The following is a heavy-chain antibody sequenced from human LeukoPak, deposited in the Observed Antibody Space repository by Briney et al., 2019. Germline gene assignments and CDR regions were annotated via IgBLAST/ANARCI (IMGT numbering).Heavy chain of an antibody. J-gene: IGHJ4*02. D-gene: IGHD1-26*01. Sequence: PSETLSLTCAVYGGSFSGYYWSWIRQPPGKGLEWIGEINHSGSTNYNPSLKSRVTISVDTSKNQFSLKLSSVTAADTAVYYCARGGELLLDYWGQGTLVTVSS. CDR2: INHSGST. CDR3: ARGGELLLDY. V-gene: IGHV4-34*01. CDR1: GGSFSGYY.